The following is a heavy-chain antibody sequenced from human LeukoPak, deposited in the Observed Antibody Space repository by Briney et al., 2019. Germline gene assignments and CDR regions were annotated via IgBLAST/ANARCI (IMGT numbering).Heavy chain of an antibody. CDR3: AKEYYYDSSGYYGP. CDR1: GLTFSSHW. CDR2: ITNDGSST. J-gene: IGHJ5*02. V-gene: IGHV3-74*01. D-gene: IGHD3-22*01. Sequence: GGSLRLSCAASGLTFSSHWMHWVRQAPGKGLVWVSRITNDGSSTTYADSVKGRFTISRDNSKNTLYLQMNSLRAEDTAVYYCAKEYYYDSSGYYGPWGQGTLVTVSS.